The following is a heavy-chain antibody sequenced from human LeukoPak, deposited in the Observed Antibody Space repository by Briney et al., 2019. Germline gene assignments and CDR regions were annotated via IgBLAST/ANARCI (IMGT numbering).Heavy chain of an antibody. Sequence: GGSLRLSCAASGFTFTSHSMTWVRQPPGKGLEWVACISSSGSYIFYADSVQGRFTISRDNAKKSLYLQMNSLKADDTPIYYCARVRSYSNSYYDFDPWGQGTLVTVSS. V-gene: IGHV3-21*01. CDR2: ISSSGSYI. CDR3: ARVRSYSNSYYDFDP. D-gene: IGHD6-13*01. J-gene: IGHJ5*02. CDR1: GFTFTSHS.